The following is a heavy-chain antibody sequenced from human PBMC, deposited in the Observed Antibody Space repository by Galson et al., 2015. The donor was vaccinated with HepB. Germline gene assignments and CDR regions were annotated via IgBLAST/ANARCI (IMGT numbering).Heavy chain of an antibody. CDR1: GDSVSSNSAA. V-gene: IGHV6-1*01. Sequence: CAISGDSVSSNSAAWNWIRQSPSRGLEWLGRTYYRSKWYNDYAVSVKSRITINPDTSKNQFSLQLNSVTPEDTAVYYCAREGRSTMVRGERGDYYYYYYMDVWDKGTTVTVSS. CDR2: TYYRSKWYN. D-gene: IGHD3-10*01. J-gene: IGHJ6*03. CDR3: AREGRSTMVRGERGDYYYYYYMDV.